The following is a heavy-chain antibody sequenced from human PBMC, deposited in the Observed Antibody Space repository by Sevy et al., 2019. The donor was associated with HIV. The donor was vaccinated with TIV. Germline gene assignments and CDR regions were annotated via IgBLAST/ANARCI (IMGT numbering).Heavy chain of an antibody. Sequence: LSLTCAASGFTFNNFNMNWVRQAPGKGLQWVSSISGSSNYIYYAESLKGRFIISRDNVKDTVFLQMNSLSADDTAVYYCARGPPDGSYDYFDSWGQGTLVTVSS. J-gene: IGHJ4*02. CDR2: ISGSSNYI. D-gene: IGHD1-26*01. CDR3: ARGPPDGSYDYFDS. CDR1: GFTFNNFN. V-gene: IGHV3-21*06.